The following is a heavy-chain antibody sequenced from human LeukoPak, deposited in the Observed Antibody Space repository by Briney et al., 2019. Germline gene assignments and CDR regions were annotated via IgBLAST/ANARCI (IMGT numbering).Heavy chain of an antibody. CDR3: ANVMLIAVAGTVDY. CDR2: ISGSGGST. V-gene: IGHV3-23*01. Sequence: PGGSLRLSCAASGFTFSSYAMSWVRQAPGKGLEWVSAISGSGGSTYYADSVKGRFTISRDNSKNTLYLQMNSLRAEDTAVYYCANVMLIAVAGTVDYWGQGILVTVSS. D-gene: IGHD6-19*01. CDR1: GFTFSSYA. J-gene: IGHJ4*02.